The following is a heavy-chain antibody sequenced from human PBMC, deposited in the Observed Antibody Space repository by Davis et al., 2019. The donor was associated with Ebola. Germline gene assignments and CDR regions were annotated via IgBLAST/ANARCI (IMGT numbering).Heavy chain of an antibody. D-gene: IGHD2-15*01. CDR3: AAGWQYPGA. Sequence: PGGSLRLSCAASGFTFSSYAMHWVRQAPGKGLKWVAVISYDGSNKYYADSVKGRFTISRDNSKNTLSLQMNSLRAEDTAVYFCAAGWQYPGAWGQGTLVTVSS. V-gene: IGHV3-30*03. CDR1: GFTFSSYA. CDR2: ISYDGSNK. J-gene: IGHJ5*02.